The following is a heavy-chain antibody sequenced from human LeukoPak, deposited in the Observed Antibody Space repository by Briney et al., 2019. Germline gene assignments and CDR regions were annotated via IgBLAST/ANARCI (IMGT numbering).Heavy chain of an antibody. CDR2: IYSGGST. V-gene: IGHV3-66*01. Sequence: GGSLRLSCAVSGFTVSTKYMSWVRQAPGKGLEWVSVIYSGGSTYYADSVKGRFTISRDSSENTLYLQMNSLRAEDTAVYYCARETRWFDPWGQGTLATVSS. J-gene: IGHJ5*02. D-gene: IGHD4-11*01. CDR3: ARETRWFDP. CDR1: GFTVSTKY.